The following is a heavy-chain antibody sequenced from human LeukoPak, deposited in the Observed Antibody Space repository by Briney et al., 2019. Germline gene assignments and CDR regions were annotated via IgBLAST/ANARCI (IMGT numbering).Heavy chain of an antibody. CDR1: GGSFSGYY. CDR2: INHSGST. Sequence: PSETLSLTCAVYGGSFSGYYWSWIRQPPGKGLEWIGEINHSGSTNYNPSLKSRVTISVDTSKNQFSLKLSSVTAADTAVYYCARSQKLRYFDWLTKNWFDPWGQGTLVTVSS. D-gene: IGHD3-9*01. J-gene: IGHJ5*02. V-gene: IGHV4-34*01. CDR3: ARSQKLRYFDWLTKNWFDP.